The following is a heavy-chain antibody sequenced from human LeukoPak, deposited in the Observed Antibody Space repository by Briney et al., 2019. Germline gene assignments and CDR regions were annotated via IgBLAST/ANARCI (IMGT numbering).Heavy chain of an antibody. CDR1: GGSISSSSYY. V-gene: IGHV4-39*07. D-gene: IGHD1-1*01. J-gene: IGHJ6*02. Sequence: PSETLSLTCTVSGGSISSSSYYWGWIRQPPGKGLEWIGSIYYSGSTNYNPSLKSRVTISVDTSKNQFSLKLSSVTAADTAVYYCARDRGWNGNYYYGMDVWGQGTTVTVSS. CDR2: IYYSGST. CDR3: ARDRGWNGNYYYGMDV.